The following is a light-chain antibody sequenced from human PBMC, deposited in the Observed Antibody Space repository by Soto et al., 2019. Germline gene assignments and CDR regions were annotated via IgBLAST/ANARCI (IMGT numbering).Light chain of an antibody. Sequence: VLTQSPSASASLGASVKLTCTLSSGHSSYAIAWHQQQPEKGPRYLMKLNSDGSHSKGDGIPDRFSGSSSGAERYLTISSLQSEDEADYYCQTWGTGIHVFGPGTKLTVL. CDR3: QTWGTGIHV. V-gene: IGLV4-69*01. CDR1: SGHSSYA. J-gene: IGLJ1*01. CDR2: LNSDGSH.